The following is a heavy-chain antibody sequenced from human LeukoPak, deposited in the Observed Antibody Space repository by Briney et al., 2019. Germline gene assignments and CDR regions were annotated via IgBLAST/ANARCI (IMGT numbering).Heavy chain of an antibody. D-gene: IGHD3-9*01. V-gene: IGHV1-8*01. CDR1: GYTFTSYD. CDR2: VNPNSGNT. J-gene: IGHJ4*02. Sequence: ASVKVSCKASGYTFTSYDINWVRQATGQGLEWMGWVNPNSGNTRYAQKFQGRLTMTRNTTISTAYMELSSLRSEDTAVYYCAKNYDFLTGYANWGQGTLVTASS. CDR3: AKNYDFLTGYAN.